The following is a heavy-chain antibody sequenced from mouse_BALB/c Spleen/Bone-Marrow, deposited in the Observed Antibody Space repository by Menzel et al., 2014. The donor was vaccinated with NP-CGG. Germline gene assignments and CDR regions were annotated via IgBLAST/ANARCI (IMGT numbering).Heavy chain of an antibody. CDR1: GFTFSSYG. CDR3: VRGSYVNYVDYFDF. Sequence: EVKLVESGGGLVQPGGSLKLSCAASGFTFSSYGMSWVRQTPDKRLELVATINSNGGNTYYPDSVKGRFAISRDTAKNTLYRQMSSLKSEETAMYFCVRGSYVNYVDYFDFWGQGTTLTVSS. CDR2: INSNGGNT. J-gene: IGHJ2*01. V-gene: IGHV5-6-3*01. D-gene: IGHD2-1*01.